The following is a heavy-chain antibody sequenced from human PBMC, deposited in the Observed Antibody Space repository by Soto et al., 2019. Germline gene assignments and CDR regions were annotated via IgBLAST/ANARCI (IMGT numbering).Heavy chain of an antibody. CDR1: GFTFSSYA. Sequence: GGSLRLSCAASGFTFSSYAMSWGRQAPGKGLEGVSAISGSGGSTYYADSVKGRFTISRDNSKNTLYLQMNSLRAEDTAVYYCAKDLGALLPRTYSFDYWGQGTLVTVSS. D-gene: IGHD3-10*01. CDR3: AKDLGALLPRTYSFDY. V-gene: IGHV3-23*01. CDR2: ISGSGGST. J-gene: IGHJ4*02.